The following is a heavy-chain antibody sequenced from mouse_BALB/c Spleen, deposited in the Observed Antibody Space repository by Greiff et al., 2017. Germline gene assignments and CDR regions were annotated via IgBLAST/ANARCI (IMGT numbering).Heavy chain of an antibody. Sequence: EVKLMESGGDLVKPGGSLKLSCAASGFTFSSYGMSWVRQTPDKRLEWVATISSGGSYTYYPDSVKGRFTISRDNAKNTLYLQMSSLKSEDTAMYYCAGYGNYYFDYWGQGTTLTVSS. CDR1: GFTFSSYG. J-gene: IGHJ2*01. CDR2: ISSGGSYT. V-gene: IGHV5-6*01. CDR3: AGYGNYYFDY. D-gene: IGHD2-10*02.